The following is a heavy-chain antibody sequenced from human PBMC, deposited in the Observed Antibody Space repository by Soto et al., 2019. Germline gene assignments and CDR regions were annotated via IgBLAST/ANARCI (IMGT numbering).Heavy chain of an antibody. J-gene: IGHJ4*02. CDR1: GGSFSGYY. Sequence: QVQLQQWGAGLLKPSETLSLTCAVYGGSFSGYYWSWIRQPPGKGLEWIGEINHSGSTSYNPSLNSRVTTSVDTSKNQFSLRLSSVTAADTAIDYCARRYGSDSYCSYFDYWGRGTLVTVSS. CDR3: ARRYGSDSYCSYFDY. CDR2: INHSGST. D-gene: IGHD2-15*01. V-gene: IGHV4-34*02.